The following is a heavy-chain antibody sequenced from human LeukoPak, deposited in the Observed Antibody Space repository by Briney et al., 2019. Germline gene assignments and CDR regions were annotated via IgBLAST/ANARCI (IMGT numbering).Heavy chain of an antibody. J-gene: IGHJ6*02. CDR2: INPSGGST. CDR1: GYTFTSYY. Sequence: VASVKVSCKASGYTFTSYYMHWVRQAPGQGLEWMGIINPSGGSTSYAQKFQGRVTMTRDTSTSTVYMELSSLRSEDTAVYYCARDPITQYYYGSGSYYNSYYYGMDVWGQGTTVTVSS. V-gene: IGHV1-46*01. CDR3: ARDPITQYYYGSGSYYNSYYYGMDV. D-gene: IGHD3-10*01.